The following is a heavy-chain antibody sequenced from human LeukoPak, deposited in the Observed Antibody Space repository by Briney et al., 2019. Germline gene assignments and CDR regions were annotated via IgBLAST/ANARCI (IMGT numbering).Heavy chain of an antibody. D-gene: IGHD3-3*01. CDR2: IYYSGST. CDR1: NGSISSSTYY. Sequence: SETLSLTCTVSNGSISSSTYYWGWIRQPPGKGLEWIGSIYYSGSTHYNPSLKSRVTISVDTSKNHFSLKLSSVTATDTAVYYCARGGRRSGYFNWFDPWGQGTLVTVSS. V-gene: IGHV4-39*02. CDR3: ARGGRRSGYFNWFDP. J-gene: IGHJ5*02.